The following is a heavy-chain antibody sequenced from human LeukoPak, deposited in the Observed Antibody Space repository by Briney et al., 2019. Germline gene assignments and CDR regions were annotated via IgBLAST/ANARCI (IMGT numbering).Heavy chain of an antibody. Sequence: PGGSLRLSCAASGLTFNTYTMHWVRQAPGRGLEWLAVISFDGSTKYYADSVRGRFANSRDNSKNTLFLQMNNLRAEDTALYYCATLVTAVTTTQFDYWGQGALVTVSS. CDR3: ATLVTAVTTTQFDY. CDR2: ISFDGSTK. J-gene: IGHJ4*02. CDR1: GLTFNTYT. D-gene: IGHD4-11*01. V-gene: IGHV3-30*09.